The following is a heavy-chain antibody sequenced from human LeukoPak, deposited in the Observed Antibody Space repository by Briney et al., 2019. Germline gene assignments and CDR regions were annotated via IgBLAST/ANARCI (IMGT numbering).Heavy chain of an antibody. J-gene: IGHJ5*02. CDR2: ISTSSSYI. CDR3: AKDYEPLVGVHRWGDWFDP. V-gene: IGHV3-21*04. CDR1: GFTFSSYS. Sequence: GGSLRLSCAASGFTFSSYSMNWVRQAPGKGLEWVSCISTSSSYIYYADSVKGRFTISRDNAKNSLYLQINSLRAEDTAVYYCAKDYEPLVGVHRWGDWFDPWGQGTLVTVSS. D-gene: IGHD1-26*01.